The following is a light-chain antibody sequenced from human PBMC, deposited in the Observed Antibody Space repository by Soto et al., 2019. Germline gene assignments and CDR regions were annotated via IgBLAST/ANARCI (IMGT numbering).Light chain of an antibody. J-gene: IGLJ2*01. CDR2: RNN. CDR1: NSNIGSNS. V-gene: IGLV1-47*01. Sequence: QSVLTQPPSASGTPGQRVTISCSGSNSNIGSNSVYWYRQLPGTAPKLLIHRNNQRPSGVPDRFSVSKSGTSASLAISGLRSEDEAHYYCAAWDDSLSGHVVFGGGTKLTVL. CDR3: AAWDDSLSGHVV.